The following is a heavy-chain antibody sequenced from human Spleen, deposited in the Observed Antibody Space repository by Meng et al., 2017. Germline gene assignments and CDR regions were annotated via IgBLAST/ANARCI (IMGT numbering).Heavy chain of an antibody. J-gene: IGHJ4*02. Sequence: GESLKISCAASGFTFSNAWMTWVRQAPGKGLEWIGRMKSNVDGGTVDYAAAVKGRFFISRDDSENTFYLQMNSLRAEDSAVYYCAKYMKGWLLRWNFDYWGQGTLVTVSS. CDR2: MKSNVDGGTV. V-gene: IGHV3-15*01. D-gene: IGHD5-12*01. CDR3: AKYMKGWLLRWNFDY. CDR1: GFTFSNAW.